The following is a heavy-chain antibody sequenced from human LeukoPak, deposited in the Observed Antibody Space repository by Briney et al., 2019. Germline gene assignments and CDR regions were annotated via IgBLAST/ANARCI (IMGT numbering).Heavy chain of an antibody. J-gene: IGHJ6*02. D-gene: IGHD2-15*01. CDR3: AKVVAADDYYYGMDV. CDR2: IYSGGST. V-gene: IGHV3-53*05. Sequence: GGSLRLSCAASGFAVSSNYMSWVRQAPGKGLEWVSVIYSGGSTYYADSVKGRFTISRDNSKNTLYLQMNSLRAEDTAVYYCAKVVAADDYYYGMDVWGQGTTVTVSS. CDR1: GFAVSSNY.